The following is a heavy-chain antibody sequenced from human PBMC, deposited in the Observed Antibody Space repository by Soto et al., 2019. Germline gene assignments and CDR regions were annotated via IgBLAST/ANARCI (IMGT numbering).Heavy chain of an antibody. D-gene: IGHD3-3*01. CDR1: GGTFSSYA. Sequence: ASVKVSCKASGGTFSSYAISWVRQAPGQGLEWMGGIIPIFGTANYAQKFQGRVTITADESTSTAYMELSSLRSEDTAVYYCARAGITIFGVVITPPYYYYGMDVWGQGTTVTVSS. V-gene: IGHV1-69*13. J-gene: IGHJ6*02. CDR2: IIPIFGTA. CDR3: ARAGITIFGVVITPPYYYYGMDV.